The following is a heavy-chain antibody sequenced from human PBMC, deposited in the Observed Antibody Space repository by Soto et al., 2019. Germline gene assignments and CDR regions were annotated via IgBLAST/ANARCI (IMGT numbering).Heavy chain of an antibody. D-gene: IGHD3-3*01. CDR3: ARNEGFWSGYYTDPNYGMDV. CDR1: VGTFSSYA. CDR2: IIPIFGTA. Sequence: SVKVSCKASVGTFSSYAISWVRQAPGQGLEWMGGIIPIFGTANYAQKFQGRVTITADESTSTAYMELSSLRSEDTAVYYCARNEGFWSGYYTDPNYGMDVWGQGTTVTVSS. V-gene: IGHV1-69*13. J-gene: IGHJ6*02.